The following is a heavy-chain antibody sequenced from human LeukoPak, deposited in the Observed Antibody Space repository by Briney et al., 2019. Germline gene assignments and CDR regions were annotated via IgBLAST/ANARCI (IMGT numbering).Heavy chain of an antibody. Sequence: GGSLRLSCAASGFTFSSYAMNWVRQAPGKGLEWVSIISGSGDNTYYTDSVKGRFTISRDNSKNTLFLQMNSLRAEDTAVYYCAKVGELWFGAYFDYWGQGTLVTVSS. CDR2: ISGSGDNT. J-gene: IGHJ4*02. CDR3: AKVGELWFGAYFDY. V-gene: IGHV3-23*01. CDR1: GFTFSSYA. D-gene: IGHD3-10*01.